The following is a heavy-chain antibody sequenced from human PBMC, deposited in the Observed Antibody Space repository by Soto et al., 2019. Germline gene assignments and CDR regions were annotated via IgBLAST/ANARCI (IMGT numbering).Heavy chain of an antibody. CDR3: ARAPELRKDYYYYYMDV. V-gene: IGHV6-1*01. J-gene: IGHJ6*03. CDR1: GDSVSSNSAA. D-gene: IGHD3-10*01. CDR2: TYYRSKWYN. Sequence: SETLSLTCAISGDSVSSNSAAWNWIRQSPSRGLEWLGRTYYRSKWYNDYAVSVKSRITINPDTSKNQFSLQLNSVTPEDTAVYYCARAPELRKDYYYYYMDVWGKGTTVTVSS.